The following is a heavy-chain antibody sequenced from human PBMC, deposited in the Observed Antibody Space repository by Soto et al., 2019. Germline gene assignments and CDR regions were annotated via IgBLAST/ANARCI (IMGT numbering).Heavy chain of an antibody. Sequence: QVQLVQSGAEVKKPGASVKVSCKASGYTFTSYGISWVRQAPGQGLEWMGRISAYNGNTNYAQKLQARVTMTTDTSTSTAYMELRSLRSDDTAVYYCASSLLVGYGLEGESDWGQGTLVTVSS. V-gene: IGHV1-18*01. J-gene: IGHJ4*02. CDR2: ISAYNGNT. D-gene: IGHD5-18*01. CDR1: GYTFTSYG. CDR3: ASSLLVGYGLEGESD.